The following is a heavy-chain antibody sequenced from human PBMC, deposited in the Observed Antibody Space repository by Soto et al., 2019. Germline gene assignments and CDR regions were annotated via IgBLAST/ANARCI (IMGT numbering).Heavy chain of an antibody. CDR1: GGSISRYY. J-gene: IGHJ3*02. D-gene: IGHD3-9*01. CDR2: MYNTGST. Sequence: SETLSLTCTVSGGSISRYYWSWIRQPPGKGLEWIGYMYNTGSTVYNPPFKSRVTISVDTSKNQFSLKLSSVTAADTAAYYCARALILTGYYIHDAFDIWGQGTMVTVSS. V-gene: IGHV4-59*01. CDR3: ARALILTGYYIHDAFDI.